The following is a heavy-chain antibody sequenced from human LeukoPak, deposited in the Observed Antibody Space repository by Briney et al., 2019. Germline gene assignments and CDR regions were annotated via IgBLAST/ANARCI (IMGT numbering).Heavy chain of an antibody. D-gene: IGHD3-22*01. J-gene: IGHJ4*02. CDR3: AKDFDSSGYYSSPCDY. CDR2: ISGSGGST. CDR1: GFTFSSYA. Sequence: GGSLRLSCAASGFTFSSYAMSWVRQAPGKGLEWVSAISGSGGSTYYADSVKGRFTISRDNSKNTLYLQMNSLRAEDTAVYYCAKDFDSSGYYSSPCDYWGQGTLVTVSS. V-gene: IGHV3-23*01.